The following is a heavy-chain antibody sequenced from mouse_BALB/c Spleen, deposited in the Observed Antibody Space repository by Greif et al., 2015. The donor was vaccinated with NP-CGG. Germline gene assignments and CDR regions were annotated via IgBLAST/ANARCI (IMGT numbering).Heavy chain of an antibody. J-gene: IGHJ2*01. CDR3: ARQHDGYYGGPYFDY. CDR2: ISNGGGST. D-gene: IGHD2-3*01. V-gene: IGHV5-12*02. Sequence: EVHLVESGGGLVQPGGSLKLSCATSGFTFSDYYMYWVRQTPEKRLEWVAYISNGGGSTYYPDTVKSRFTISRDNAKNTLYLQMSRLKSEDTAMYYCARQHDGYYGGPYFDYWGQGTTLTVSS. CDR1: GFTFSDYY.